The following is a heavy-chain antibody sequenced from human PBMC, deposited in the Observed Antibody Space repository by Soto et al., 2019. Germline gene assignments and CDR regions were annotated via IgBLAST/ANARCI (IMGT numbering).Heavy chain of an antibody. V-gene: IGHV3-48*01. CDR3: ARDSVLYAYGYYYYYMDF. CDR1: GFTFSSYS. CDR2: ISSSSSTI. D-gene: IGHD2-2*01. J-gene: IGHJ6*03. Sequence: GGSLRLSCAASGFTFSSYSMNWVRQAPGKGLEWVSYISSSSSTIYYADSVKGRFTISRDSAKNSLYLKMNSLRAEDTAVYYFARDSVLYAYGYYYYYMDFWGKGSTVTGSS.